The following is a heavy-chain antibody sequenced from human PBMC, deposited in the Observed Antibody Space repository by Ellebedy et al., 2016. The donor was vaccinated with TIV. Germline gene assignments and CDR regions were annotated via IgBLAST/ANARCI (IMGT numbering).Heavy chain of an antibody. CDR1: GGSFSGYY. Sequence: MPSETLSLTCAVYGGSFSGYYWSRLRQPPGKGLEWIGEINHSGSTNYNPSLKSRVTISVDTSKNQFSLKLSSVTAADTAVYYCARRPGDHSGWFDPWGQGTLVTVSS. CDR2: INHSGST. J-gene: IGHJ5*02. V-gene: IGHV4-34*01. CDR3: ARRPGDHSGWFDP. D-gene: IGHD1-26*01.